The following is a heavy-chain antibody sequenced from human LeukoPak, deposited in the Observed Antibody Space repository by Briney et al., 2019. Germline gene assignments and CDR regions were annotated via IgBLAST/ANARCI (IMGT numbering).Heavy chain of an antibody. J-gene: IGHJ5*01. CDR3: ARARRSGGITMIRGVRDRGWFDS. Sequence: GGSLRLSCVASGFTFTTYGMHWVRQAPGKGLEWVAFIRSDGSNKYYADSVKGRFTISRDNSKKTLYLQMNSLRTEDTSVYYCARARRSGGITMIRGVRDRGWFDSWGQGTLVTVSS. CDR2: IRSDGSNK. CDR1: GFTFTTYG. V-gene: IGHV3-30*02. D-gene: IGHD3-10*01.